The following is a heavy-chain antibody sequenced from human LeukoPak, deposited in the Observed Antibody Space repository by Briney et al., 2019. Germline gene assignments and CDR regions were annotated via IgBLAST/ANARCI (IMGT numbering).Heavy chain of an antibody. CDR3: ARDLPYYYDATNNWFDP. D-gene: IGHD3-22*01. CDR1: GYTFTSYY. J-gene: IGHJ5*02. CDR2: INPSGGST. Sequence: ASVKVSCKXSGYTFTSYYMHWVRQAPRQGLEWMGIINPSGGSTSYAQKFQGRVTMTRDTSTSTVYMELSSLRSEDTAVYYCARDLPYYYDATNNWFDPWGQGTLVTVSS. V-gene: IGHV1-46*01.